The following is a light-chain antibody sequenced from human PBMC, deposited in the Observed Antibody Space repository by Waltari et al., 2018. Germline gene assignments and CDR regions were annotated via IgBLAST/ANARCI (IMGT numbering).Light chain of an antibody. V-gene: IGLV2-23*02. J-gene: IGLJ2*01. CDR2: AVS. CDR3: CSYASSGTGV. CDR1: SSDVGRYNL. Sequence: QSALTQPASVSGSPGQSITISCTGTSSDVGRYNLVTWYHQYPDKAPKLMIYAVSKRPSGVSNRFSGSKSGNTASLTISGLQAEDEADYYCCSYASSGTGVFGGGTKVTVL.